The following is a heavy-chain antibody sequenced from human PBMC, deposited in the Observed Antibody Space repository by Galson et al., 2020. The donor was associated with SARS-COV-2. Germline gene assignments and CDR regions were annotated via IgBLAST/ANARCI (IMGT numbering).Heavy chain of an antibody. V-gene: IGHV4-31*03. CDR2: IYYSGST. CDR1: GGSISSGGYY. J-gene: IGHJ4*02. D-gene: IGHD3-22*01. CDR3: ARARITMIVVVNEFDY. Sequence: SENLSLTCTVSGGSISSGGYYWSWIRQHPGKGLEWLGYIYYSGSTYYNPSPNSRVTISVDTSKNQFSLKLSSVTAADTAVYYCARARITMIVVVNEFDYWGQGTLVTVSS.